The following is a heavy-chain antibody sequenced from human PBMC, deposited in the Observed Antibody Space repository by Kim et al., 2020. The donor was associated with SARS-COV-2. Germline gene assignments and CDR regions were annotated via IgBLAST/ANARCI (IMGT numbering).Heavy chain of an antibody. J-gene: IGHJ5*02. D-gene: IGHD3-3*01. V-gene: IGHV1-3*01. CDR1: GYTFTSYA. Sequence: ASVKVSCKASGYTFTSYAMHWVRQAPGQRLEWMGWINVGNGNTKYSQKFQGRVTITRDTSASTAYMELSSLRSEDTAVYYCARGPRFFWSSYNWFDPWGQGTLVTVSS. CDR3: ARGPRFFWSSYNWFDP. CDR2: INVGNGNT.